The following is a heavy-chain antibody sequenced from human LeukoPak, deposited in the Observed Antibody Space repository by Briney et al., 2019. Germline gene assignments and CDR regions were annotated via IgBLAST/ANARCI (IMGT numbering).Heavy chain of an antibody. CDR1: GGSFSGYY. D-gene: IGHD1-1*01. Sequence: SETLSLTCAVYGGSFSGYYWSWIRQPPGKGLEWIGEINHSGSTNYSPSLKSRVTMSVDTSKNQFSPKLNSVTAADTAVYYCARVSWFPGTSYYYMDVWDKGTPVTVSS. CDR3: ARVSWFPGTSYYYMDV. J-gene: IGHJ6*03. CDR2: INHSGST. V-gene: IGHV4-34*01.